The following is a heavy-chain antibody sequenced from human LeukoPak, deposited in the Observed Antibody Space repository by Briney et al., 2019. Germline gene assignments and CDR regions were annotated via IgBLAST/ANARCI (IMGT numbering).Heavy chain of an antibody. V-gene: IGHV4-38-2*02. CDR2: IYTSGST. CDR1: GYSISSGYY. CDR3: ARALVPTSGAFDI. D-gene: IGHD3-10*01. Sequence: SETLSLTCTVSGYSISSGYYWGWIRQPPVKGLEWIGRIYTSGSTNYNPSLKSRVTMSVDTSKNQFSLKLSSVTAADTAVYYCARALVPTSGAFDIWGQGTMVTVSS. J-gene: IGHJ3*02.